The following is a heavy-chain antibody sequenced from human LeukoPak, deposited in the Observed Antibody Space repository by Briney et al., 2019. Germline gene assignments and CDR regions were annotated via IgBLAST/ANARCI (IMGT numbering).Heavy chain of an antibody. Sequence: ASVKVSCKASGYTFTSYAMHWVRQAPGQRLEWMGWINAGNGNTKYSQKFQGRVTITRDTSASTAYMEPSSLRSEDTAVYYCASISPSLFHTSGWSFDYWGQGTLVTVSS. V-gene: IGHV1-3*01. CDR3: ASISPSLFHTSGWSFDY. CDR1: GYTFTSYA. D-gene: IGHD6-19*01. J-gene: IGHJ4*02. CDR2: INAGNGNT.